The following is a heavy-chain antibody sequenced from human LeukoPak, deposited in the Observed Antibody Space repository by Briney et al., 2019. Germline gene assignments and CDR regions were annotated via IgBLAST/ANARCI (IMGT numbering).Heavy chain of an antibody. CDR2: IGSSSSYI. D-gene: IGHD5-18*01. J-gene: IGHJ4*02. Sequence: GGSLRLSCAASGFTFSSYSMNWVRQAPGKGLDWVSSIGSSSSYIYYADSVKGRFTISRDNAKKSLSLQMNSLRAEDTAVYYCAASNKHTAMVDYWGQGTLVTVSS. CDR1: GFTFSSYS. V-gene: IGHV3-21*01. CDR3: AASNKHTAMVDY.